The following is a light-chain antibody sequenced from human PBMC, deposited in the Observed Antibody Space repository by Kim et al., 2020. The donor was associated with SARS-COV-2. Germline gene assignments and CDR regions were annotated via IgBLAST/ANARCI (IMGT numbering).Light chain of an antibody. CDR2: EVS. CDR1: QSVSVS. J-gene: IGKJ2*01. Sequence: EIVLTQSPAMLSLSPGERATLSCRASQSVSVSLAWYQQKPGQAPRLLIYEVSHRATGIPARFSGSGSGTDFTLSINSLEPEDFAVYYCQQRSNWPTFGQGTKLEI. CDR3: QQRSNWPT. V-gene: IGKV3-11*01.